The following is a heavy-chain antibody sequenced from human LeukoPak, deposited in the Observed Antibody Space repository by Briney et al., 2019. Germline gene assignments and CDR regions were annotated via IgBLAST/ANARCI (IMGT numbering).Heavy chain of an antibody. J-gene: IGHJ5*02. CDR1: GYTFTSDG. D-gene: IGHD6-13*01. V-gene: IGHV1-18*01. CDR3: AREAAAAGVFWFDP. CDR2: ISTYNGNT. Sequence: GASVKVSCKTSGYTFTSDGITWVRQAPGQGLEWMGWISTYNGNTYYAQKFQGRATMTTDTSTRTGYMELRNLKSDDTAMYYCAREAAAAGVFWFDPWGQGTLVTVSS.